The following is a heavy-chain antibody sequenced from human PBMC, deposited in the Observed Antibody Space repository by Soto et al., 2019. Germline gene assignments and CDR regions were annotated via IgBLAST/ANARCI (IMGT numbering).Heavy chain of an antibody. Sequence: AAVKVSFKASGYTFTSYAMHWVRQAPGQRLEWMGWINAGNGNTKYSQKFQGRVTITRDTSASTAYMELSSLRSEDTAVYYCARDPVHTRYYYGMDVWGQGTTVTVSS. CDR3: ARDPVHTRYYYGMDV. CDR1: GYTFTSYA. J-gene: IGHJ6*02. V-gene: IGHV1-3*01. CDR2: INAGNGNT.